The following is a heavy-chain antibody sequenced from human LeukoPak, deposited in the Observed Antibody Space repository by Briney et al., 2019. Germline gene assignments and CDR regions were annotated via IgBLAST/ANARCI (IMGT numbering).Heavy chain of an antibody. CDR2: ISCSGGST. V-gene: IGHV3-23*01. D-gene: IGHD1-7*01. J-gene: IGHJ4*02. CDR1: GFTFSSYA. CDR3: AKDERNWNYNLASQTYD. Sequence: GGSVRLSYAASGFTFSSYAMSWVRQAPGKGPEWVSAISCSGGSTYYADSVKGRFTISRDNSKNTLYLQMNSLRAEDTAVYYCAKDERNWNYNLASQTYDWGQGTLVTVSS.